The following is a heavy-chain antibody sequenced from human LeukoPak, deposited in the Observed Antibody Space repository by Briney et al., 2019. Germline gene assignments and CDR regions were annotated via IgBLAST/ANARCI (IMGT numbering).Heavy chain of an antibody. J-gene: IGHJ4*02. CDR1: GVSISSYY. Sequence: PSETLSLTCTVSGVSISSYYWSWIRQPPGKGLEWIGSIYYSGNTYYNPSLKSRVTISLDTSKNQFSLKLSSVTAADTAVYYCASPTYYSDSSGFPSYFDYWGRGTLVTVSS. CDR3: ASPTYYSDSSGFPSYFDY. D-gene: IGHD3-22*01. CDR2: IYYSGNT. V-gene: IGHV4-59*05.